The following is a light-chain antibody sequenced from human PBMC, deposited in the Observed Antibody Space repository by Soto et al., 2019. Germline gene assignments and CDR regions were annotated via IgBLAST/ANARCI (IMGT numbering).Light chain of an antibody. V-gene: IGLV2-8*01. Sequence: QSALTQPRSVSGSPGQSVTISCTGTSSDVGAYQYVSWYQQHPGKAPKLMIYEVNKRPSGVPDRFSGSKSGNTASLTVSGLQAEDEADYYCSSYAGSSNVFGTGTKLTVL. CDR1: SSDVGAYQY. CDR3: SSYAGSSNV. J-gene: IGLJ1*01. CDR2: EVN.